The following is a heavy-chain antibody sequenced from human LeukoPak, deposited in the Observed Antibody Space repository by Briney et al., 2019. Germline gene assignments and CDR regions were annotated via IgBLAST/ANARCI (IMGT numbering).Heavy chain of an antibody. J-gene: IGHJ3*02. CDR3: ARRVVVVPAAINGAFDI. Sequence: PSETLSLTCTVSGGSISTYYWGWIRQPPGKGLEWIGSIYYSGSTYYNPSLKSRVTISVDTSKNQFSLKLSSVTAADTAVYYCARRVVVVPAAINGAFDIWGQGTMVTVSS. V-gene: IGHV4-39*01. CDR2: IYYSGST. CDR1: GGSISTYY. D-gene: IGHD2-2*02.